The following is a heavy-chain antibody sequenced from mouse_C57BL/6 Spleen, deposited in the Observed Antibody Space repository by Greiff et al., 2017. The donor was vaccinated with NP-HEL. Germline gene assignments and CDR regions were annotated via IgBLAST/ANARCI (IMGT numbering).Heavy chain of an antibody. Sequence: QVQLQQSGAELVKPGASVKLSCKASGYTFTEYTIHWVKQRPGQGLEWIGWFYPGSGSTKYNEKFQDKATLTADKSSSTAYMELSSLTSEDSAVYFCAGRYGGLHLYYLDYWGQGTTLTVSS. D-gene: IGHD1-1*01. CDR1: GYTFTEYT. V-gene: IGHV1-62-2*01. CDR3: AGRYGGLHLYYLDY. CDR2: FYPGSGST. J-gene: IGHJ2*01.